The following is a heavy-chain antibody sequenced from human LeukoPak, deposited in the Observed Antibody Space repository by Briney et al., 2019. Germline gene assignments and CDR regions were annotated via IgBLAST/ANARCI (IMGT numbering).Heavy chain of an antibody. Sequence: GGSLRLSCAASGFTFSPYSMNWVRQAPGKGLEWVSLVSSRSSFINYADSVKGRFIISRDDAKNSLYLQMNSLRAEDTAVYYCARGGGFCGGDCYGIDYWGQGTLVTVSP. CDR2: VSSRSSFI. V-gene: IGHV3-21*05. CDR1: GFTFSPYS. J-gene: IGHJ4*02. CDR3: ARGGGFCGGDCYGIDY. D-gene: IGHD2-21*01.